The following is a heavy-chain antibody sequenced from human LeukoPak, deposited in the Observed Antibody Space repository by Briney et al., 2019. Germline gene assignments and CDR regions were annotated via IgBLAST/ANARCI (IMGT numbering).Heavy chain of an antibody. J-gene: IGHJ4*02. CDR3: AREGRESQGFDY. CDR1: GFTFSNYW. Sequence: PGGSLRLSCAASGFTFSNYWMTWVRQAPGKGLEWVANIKQGGSEKYYVDSVKGRFTVSRDNAKDSLYLQMNSLRAEDTAVYYCAREGRESQGFDYWGQGPLVTVSS. CDR2: IKQGGSEK. V-gene: IGHV3-7*05. D-gene: IGHD3-10*01.